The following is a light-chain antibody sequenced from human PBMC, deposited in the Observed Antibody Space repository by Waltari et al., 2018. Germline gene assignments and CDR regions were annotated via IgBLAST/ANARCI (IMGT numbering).Light chain of an antibody. CDR2: KAS. Sequence: DIQMTQSPSTLSASVGDRVTITCRASQSISFRLAWYQQKPGKAPKLLIYKASSLESGVPSRFSGSGSGTEFTLTISSLQPDDFATYYCQQYNSYRTFGQGTKVEIK. CDR3: QQYNSYRT. CDR1: QSISFR. V-gene: IGKV1-5*03. J-gene: IGKJ1*01.